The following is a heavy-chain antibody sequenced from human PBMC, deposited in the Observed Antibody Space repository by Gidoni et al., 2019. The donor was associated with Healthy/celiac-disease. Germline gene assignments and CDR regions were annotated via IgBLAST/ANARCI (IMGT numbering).Heavy chain of an antibody. V-gene: IGHV2-26*01. CDR2: IFSNDEK. J-gene: IGHJ6*02. CDR1: GFSLSNARMG. D-gene: IGHD6-13*01. Sequence: QVTLKESGPVLVKPTETLTLTCTVSGFSLSNARMGVSWIRQPPGRALEWLAHIFSNDEKSYSTSLKSRLTISKDTSKSQVVLTMTNMDPVDTATYYCARIRDSSSVRYYGMDVWGQGTTVTVSS. CDR3: ARIRDSSSVRYYGMDV.